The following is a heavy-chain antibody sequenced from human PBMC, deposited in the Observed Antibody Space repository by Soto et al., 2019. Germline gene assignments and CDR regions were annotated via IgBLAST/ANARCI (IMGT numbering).Heavy chain of an antibody. CDR1: GFTVTTNY. Sequence: AGSLTLSCVASGFTVTTNYMIWVRQPTVKGLEWVSTTFSGGSTNYADSVRGRFSISRDNSKNTVYLQMNNLRVEDTAVYYCAKKSPSSIQGWAFAMDVWGQGTTVTVSS. V-gene: IGHV3-53*01. D-gene: IGHD1-26*01. CDR3: AKKSPSSIQGWAFAMDV. CDR2: TFSGGST. J-gene: IGHJ6*02.